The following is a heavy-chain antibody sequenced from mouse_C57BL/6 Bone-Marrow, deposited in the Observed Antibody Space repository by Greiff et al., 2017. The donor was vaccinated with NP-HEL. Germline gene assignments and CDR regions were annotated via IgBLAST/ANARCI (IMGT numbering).Heavy chain of an antibody. CDR3: ARYGYFDV. CDR1: GYSFTGYY. CDR2: INPSTGGT. Sequence: EVQGVESGPELVKPGASVKISCKASGYSFTGYYMNWVKQSPEKSLEWIGEINPSTGGTTYNQKFKAKATLTVDKSSSTAYMQLKRLTSEDSAVYYCARYGYFDVWGTGTTVTVSS. V-gene: IGHV1-42*01. J-gene: IGHJ1*03.